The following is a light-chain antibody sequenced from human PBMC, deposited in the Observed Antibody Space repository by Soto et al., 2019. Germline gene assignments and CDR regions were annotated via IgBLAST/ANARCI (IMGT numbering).Light chain of an antibody. J-gene: IGLJ1*01. CDR3: SSYTSNNTLV. CDR2: EVR. V-gene: IGLV2-14*01. Sequence: QSFLTQPASVSGSPGQSITISCTGTSSDIGGYNYVSWFQQHPGKAPKLMIYEVRNRPSGVSNRFSGSKSGNTASLTISGLQAEDETDYYCSSYTSNNTLVFGTGTKVTVL. CDR1: SSDIGGYNY.